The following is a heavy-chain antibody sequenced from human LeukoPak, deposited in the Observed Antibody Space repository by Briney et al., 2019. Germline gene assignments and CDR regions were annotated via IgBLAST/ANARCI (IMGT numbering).Heavy chain of an antibody. D-gene: IGHD1-1*01. J-gene: IGHJ4*02. CDR1: GRSITGYF. Sequence: SETLSLTCTVSGRSITGYFWNWIRQSPGKGLEWIGYSYYSGSTNYSPSLRSRVTISVDTSKNQFSLSLRSVTAADTAVYYCARADTQLVDYWGQGTRVIVSS. V-gene: IGHV4-59*01. CDR3: ARADTQLVDY. CDR2: SYYSGST.